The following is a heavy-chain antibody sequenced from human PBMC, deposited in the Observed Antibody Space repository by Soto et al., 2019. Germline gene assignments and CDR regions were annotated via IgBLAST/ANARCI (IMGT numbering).Heavy chain of an antibody. Sequence: VGSLILSCAASGFTFSSYCMHWVRQAPGKGLEWVSLIGESGTPTYYADSVKGRFTISRDNSGNTLFLEMYSLRAEDTAVYYCARYIPGVRYYGMDVWGQGTTVTVSS. J-gene: IGHJ6*02. CDR2: IGESGTPT. CDR1: GFTFSSYC. CDR3: ARYIPGVRYYGMDV. V-gene: IGHV3-23*01. D-gene: IGHD2-2*01.